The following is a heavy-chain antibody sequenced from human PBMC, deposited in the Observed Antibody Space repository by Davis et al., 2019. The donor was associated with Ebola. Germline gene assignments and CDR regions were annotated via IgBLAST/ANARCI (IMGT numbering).Heavy chain of an antibody. CDR3: AREGQSIVGAPFDY. Sequence: ASVKVSCKASGYTFTSYDINWVRQATGQGLEWMGWMNPNSGNTGYAQKFQGRVTMTRNTSISTAYMELSSLRSEDTAVYYCAREGQSIVGAPFDYWGQGTLVTVSS. CDR1: GYTFTSYD. V-gene: IGHV1-8*01. J-gene: IGHJ4*02. CDR2: MNPNSGNT. D-gene: IGHD1-26*01.